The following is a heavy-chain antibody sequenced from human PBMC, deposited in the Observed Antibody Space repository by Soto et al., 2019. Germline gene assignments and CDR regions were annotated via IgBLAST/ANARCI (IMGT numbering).Heavy chain of an antibody. V-gene: IGHV4-59*08. CDR1: GGSIRSYY. CDR3: ARRDSTGYYGL. J-gene: IGHJ4*02. D-gene: IGHD3-22*01. CDR2: IYYSGST. Sequence: QVQLQESGPGLVKPSETLSLTCTVSGGSIRSYYWSWIRQPPGKGLEWIGFIYYSGSTNYNPSLKRXXTXSXXTAMNQFSLKLSSVTAADTAVYYCARRDSTGYYGLWGQGTLVTVSS.